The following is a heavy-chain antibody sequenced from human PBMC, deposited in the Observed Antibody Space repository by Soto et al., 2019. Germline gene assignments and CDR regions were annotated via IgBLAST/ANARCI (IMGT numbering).Heavy chain of an antibody. CDR2: ISYDGSNK. Sequence: GGSLRLSCAASGFTFSSYGMHWVRQAPGKGLEWVAVISYDGSNKYYADSVKGRFTISRDNSKNTLYLQMNSLRAEDTAVYYCAKGDYCDYLSWFDPWGQGTLVTVSS. CDR1: GFTFSSYG. J-gene: IGHJ5*02. D-gene: IGHD4-17*01. CDR3: AKGDYCDYLSWFDP. V-gene: IGHV3-30*18.